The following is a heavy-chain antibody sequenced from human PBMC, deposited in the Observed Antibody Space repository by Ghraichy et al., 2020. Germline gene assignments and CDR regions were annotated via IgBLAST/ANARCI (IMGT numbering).Heavy chain of an antibody. CDR3: ARDWYSSTWADYGMDV. Sequence: ASVKVSCKASGYTFTSYTMHWVRQAPGQRLEWMGWINAGNGNTKYSQKFQGRVTLTRDTSASTAYMELSSLRSEDTAVYYCARDWYSSTWADYGMDVWGQGTTVTVSS. J-gene: IGHJ6*02. D-gene: IGHD6-13*01. V-gene: IGHV1-3*01. CDR1: GYTFTSYT. CDR2: INAGNGNT.